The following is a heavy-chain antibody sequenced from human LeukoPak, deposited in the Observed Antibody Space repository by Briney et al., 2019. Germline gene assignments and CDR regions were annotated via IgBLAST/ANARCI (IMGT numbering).Heavy chain of an antibody. CDR1: GYSISSGYY. J-gene: IGHJ6*02. CDR2: IYHSGST. Sequence: SETLSLTRTVSGYSISSGYYWGWIRQPPGKGLEWIGSIYHSGSTYYNPSLKSRVTMSVDTSKNQFSLRLSSVTAADTAVYYCARVRVRGVIPFYYNYGMDVWGQGTTVTVSS. D-gene: IGHD3-10*01. V-gene: IGHV4-38-2*02. CDR3: ARVRVRGVIPFYYNYGMDV.